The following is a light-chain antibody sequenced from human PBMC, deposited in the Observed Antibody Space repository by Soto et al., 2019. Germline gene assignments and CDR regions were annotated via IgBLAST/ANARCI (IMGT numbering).Light chain of an antibody. V-gene: IGLV2-14*01. CDR2: EVS. J-gene: IGLJ2*01. CDR1: SSDIGAYDY. Sequence: QSALTQPASVSGSHGQSITISCTGTSSDIGAYDYVSWYQQHPGKAPKLMIFEVSDRPSGASIRFSGSKSGNTASLTISGLQTEDEADYYCSSYTDTGHVVFGRGTKFTVL. CDR3: SSYTDTGHVV.